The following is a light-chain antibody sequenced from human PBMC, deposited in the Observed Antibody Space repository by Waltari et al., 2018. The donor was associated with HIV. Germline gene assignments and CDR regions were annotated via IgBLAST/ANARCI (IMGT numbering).Light chain of an antibody. CDR3: SSYTSSSTLV. Sequence: QSALTQPASVSGSPGQSITISCTGTSSDVGCYNSVSWYQQHPGKAHKLMIYEVSNRPSGVSNRFSGSKSGNTASLTISGLQAEDEADYYCSSYTSSSTLVFGTGTKVTVL. J-gene: IGLJ1*01. CDR2: EVS. CDR1: SSDVGCYNS. V-gene: IGLV2-14*01.